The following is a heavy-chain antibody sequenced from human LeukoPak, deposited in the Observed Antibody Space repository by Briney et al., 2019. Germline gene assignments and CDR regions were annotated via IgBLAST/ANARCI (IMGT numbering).Heavy chain of an antibody. CDR2: ISYDGSNK. CDR1: GSTFNTYG. CDR3: AKDRSGMGYYFDF. J-gene: IGHJ4*02. D-gene: IGHD1-26*01. V-gene: IGHV3-30*18. Sequence: PGGSLRLSCAVSGSTFNTYGIHWVRQTPGKGLEWVALISYDGSNKYYADSVKGRFTISRDNSKNTLYLQMDSLRAEDTAVYYCAKDRSGMGYYFDFWGQGTLVTVSS.